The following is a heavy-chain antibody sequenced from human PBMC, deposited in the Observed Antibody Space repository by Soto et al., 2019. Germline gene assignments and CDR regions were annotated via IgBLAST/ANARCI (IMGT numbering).Heavy chain of an antibody. D-gene: IGHD6-13*01. Sequence: QVQLVQSGAEVKKPGASVKVSCKASGYTFTGYYMHWVRQAPGQGLEWMGWINPNSGGTNYAQKFQGWVTMTRDTSISTAYMELSRLRSDDTAVYYCARGLGGQQLVLGWFAPWGQGTLVTVSS. CDR3: ARGLGGQQLVLGWFAP. CDR2: INPNSGGT. V-gene: IGHV1-2*04. CDR1: GYTFTGYY. J-gene: IGHJ5*02.